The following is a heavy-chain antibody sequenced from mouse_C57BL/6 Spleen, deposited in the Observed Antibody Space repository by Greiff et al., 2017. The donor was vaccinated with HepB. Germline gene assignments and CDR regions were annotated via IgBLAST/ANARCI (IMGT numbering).Heavy chain of an antibody. Sequence: EVQRVESGGGLVQPKGSLKLSCAASGFSFNTYAMNWVRQAPGKGLEWVARIRSKSNNYATYYADSVKDRFTISRDDSESMLYLQMNNLKTEDTAMYYCVRHRGSNYWYFDVWGTGTTVTVSS. CDR1: GFSFNTYA. V-gene: IGHV10-1*01. CDR3: VRHRGSNYWYFDV. J-gene: IGHJ1*03. CDR2: IRSKSNNYAT. D-gene: IGHD2-5*01.